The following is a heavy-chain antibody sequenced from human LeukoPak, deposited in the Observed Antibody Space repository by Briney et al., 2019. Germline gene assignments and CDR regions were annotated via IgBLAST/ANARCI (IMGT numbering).Heavy chain of an antibody. Sequence: GGSLRLSCAASGFTLSNYWMHWVRQAPGKGLVWVSRINGDESSTSNADAVKGRFTISRDNAKNTLFLQMNSLRAEDTAVYYCARELSWAPDYWGQGTLVTVSS. CDR2: INGDESST. J-gene: IGHJ4*02. CDR3: ARELSWAPDY. D-gene: IGHD1-26*01. CDR1: GFTLSNYW. V-gene: IGHV3-74*01.